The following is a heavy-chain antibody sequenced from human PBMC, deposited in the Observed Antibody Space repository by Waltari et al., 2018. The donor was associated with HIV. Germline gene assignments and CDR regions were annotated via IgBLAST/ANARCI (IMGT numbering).Heavy chain of an antibody. D-gene: IGHD2-2*02. CDR3: ARDPIYCSSTSCYTHFDY. J-gene: IGHJ4*02. CDR2: IWYDGSNK. Sequence: QVQLVESGGGVVQPGRSLRLSCAASGFTFSSYGMHWVRQAPGKGLEWLAVIWYDGSNKYYADSVKGRFTISRDNSKNTLYLQMNSLRAEDTAVYYCARDPIYCSSTSCYTHFDYWDQGTLVTVSS. V-gene: IGHV3-33*01. CDR1: GFTFSSYG.